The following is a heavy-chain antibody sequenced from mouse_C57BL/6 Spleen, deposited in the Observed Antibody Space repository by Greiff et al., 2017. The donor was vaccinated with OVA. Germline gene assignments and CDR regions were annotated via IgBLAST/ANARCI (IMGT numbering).Heavy chain of an antibody. CDR2: IDPSDSDT. D-gene: IGHD1-1*01. V-gene: IGHV1-52*01. J-gene: IGHJ2*01. CDR1: GYTFTSYW. CDR3: AREGKGGSRRYFDD. Sequence: QVQLQQPGAELVRPGASVKLSCKASGYTFTSYWMHWVKQRPVQGLEWIGNIDPSDSDTHYNQKFKGKATLTVDKSSSTAYMQLSSLTSEDSAVYVCAREGKGGSRRYFDDWGQGTTLTVSS.